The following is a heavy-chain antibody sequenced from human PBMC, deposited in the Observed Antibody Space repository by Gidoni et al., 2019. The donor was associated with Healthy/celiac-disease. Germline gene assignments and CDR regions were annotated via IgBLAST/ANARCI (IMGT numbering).Heavy chain of an antibody. CDR2: ISGSGGSK. Sequence: EVQMLESGGGFVQTGGAVRLYCAASGFTLSSYAMTGVRQHQGKGLEWVSAISGSGGSKDSADSVTGRFIISRDNSKKTLYLQMNSLRAEDTVVYYCAKDLSEDAFDIWGQGTMVTVSS. D-gene: IGHD1-26*01. J-gene: IGHJ3*02. CDR3: AKDLSEDAFDI. CDR1: GFTLSSYA. V-gene: IGHV3-23*01.